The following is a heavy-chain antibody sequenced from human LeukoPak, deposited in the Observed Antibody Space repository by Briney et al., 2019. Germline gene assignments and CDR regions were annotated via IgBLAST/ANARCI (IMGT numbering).Heavy chain of an antibody. D-gene: IGHD6-13*01. CDR2: LNHSESP. Sequence: SETLSRNSAVYGGSFNGFYWIWIRHPPGQGLEWLAELNHSESPTYNPSLKSRVTISVDTSKIQFALKLSSVTAADTAVYYCAIAAAHGYWGQGTLVTVSS. J-gene: IGHJ4*02. CDR3: AIAAAHGY. V-gene: IGHV4-34*01. CDR1: GGSFNGFY.